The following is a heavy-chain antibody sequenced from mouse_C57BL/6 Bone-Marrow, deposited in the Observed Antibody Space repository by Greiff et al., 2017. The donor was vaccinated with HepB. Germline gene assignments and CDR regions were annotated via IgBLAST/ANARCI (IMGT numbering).Heavy chain of an antibody. CDR1: GFTFSSYG. D-gene: IGHD2-3*01. CDR2: ISSGGSYT. V-gene: IGHV5-6*01. Sequence: DVHLVESGGDLVKPGGSLKLSCAASGFTFSSYGMSWVRQTPDKRLEWVATISSGGSYTYYPDSVKGRFTISRDNAKNTLYLQMSSLKSEDTAMYYCSRRGWLLRRWYYFDYWGQGTTLTVSS. CDR3: SRRGWLLRRWYYFDY. J-gene: IGHJ2*01.